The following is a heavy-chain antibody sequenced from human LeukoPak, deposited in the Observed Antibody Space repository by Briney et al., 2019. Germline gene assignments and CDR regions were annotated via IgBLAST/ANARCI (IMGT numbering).Heavy chain of an antibody. V-gene: IGHV4-61*02. CDR1: GGSISSGDYY. CDR3: ARDSRVVVPAATLYKRDYYYYMDV. CDR2: IYTSGST. Sequence: SQTLSLTCTVSGGSISSGDYYWSWIRQPAGKGLEWIGRIYTSGSTNYNPSLKSRVTMSVDTSKNQFSLKLSSVTAADTAVYYCARDSRVVVPAATLYKRDYYYYMDVWGKGTTVTVSS. J-gene: IGHJ6*03. D-gene: IGHD2-2*01.